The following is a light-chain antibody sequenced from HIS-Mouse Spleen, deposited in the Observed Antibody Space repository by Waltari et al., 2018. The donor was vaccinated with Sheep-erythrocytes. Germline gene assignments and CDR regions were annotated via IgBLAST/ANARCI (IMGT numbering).Light chain of an antibody. V-gene: IGLV2-11*01. Sequence: QSPLTQPPSVSGSPGQPVTISCTGTSSDVGGYNYVSRYQQHPGKAPKLMIYDVSKRPSGVPDRFSGSKSGNTASLTISGLQAEDEADYYCCSYAGSYNHVFATGTKVTVL. CDR3: CSYAGSYNHV. CDR2: DVS. CDR1: SSDVGGYNY. J-gene: IGLJ1*01.